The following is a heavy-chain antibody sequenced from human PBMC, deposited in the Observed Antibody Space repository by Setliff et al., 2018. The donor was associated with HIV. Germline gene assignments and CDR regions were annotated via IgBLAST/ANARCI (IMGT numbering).Heavy chain of an antibody. CDR2: IIPSGGST. Sequence: ASVKVSCKASGYTFTKSIIHWVRQAPGQGLEWMGAIIPSGGSTGYAEKFRARVTLTRDTSTSTVYMELSGLREEDTAVYYCARDGASGSGYYWADYWGQGTLVTVSS. V-gene: IGHV1-46*01. CDR1: GYTFTKSI. CDR3: ARDGASGSGYYWADY. D-gene: IGHD3-3*01. J-gene: IGHJ4*02.